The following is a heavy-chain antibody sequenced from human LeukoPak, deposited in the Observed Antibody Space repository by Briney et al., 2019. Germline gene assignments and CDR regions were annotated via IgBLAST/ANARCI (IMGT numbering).Heavy chain of an antibody. CDR3: ARTRPTLTTVTTVRAFDI. CDR2: INPNSGGT. CDR1: GYTFTGYY. Sequence: ASVKVSCKASGYTFTGYYMHWVRQAPGQGLEWMGWINPNSGGTNYAQKFQGRVTMTRDTSISTAYMELSSLRSEDTAVYYCARTRPTLTTVTTVRAFDIWGQGTMVTVSS. V-gene: IGHV1-2*02. D-gene: IGHD4-4*01. J-gene: IGHJ3*02.